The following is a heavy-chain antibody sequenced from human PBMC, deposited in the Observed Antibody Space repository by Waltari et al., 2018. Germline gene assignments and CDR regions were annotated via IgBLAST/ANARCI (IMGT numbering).Heavy chain of an antibody. V-gene: IGHV1-2*02. CDR1: GYTFTGYY. Sequence: QVQLVQSGAEVKKPGASVKVSCKASGYTFTGYYMPWVRQAPGQGLEWRGRINPNSGSTNHDQKCQGRVTMTRDTSISTAYMELSRLRSDDTAVYYCARDQAPRGSSWDPIDYWGQGTLVTVSS. CDR2: INPNSGST. J-gene: IGHJ4*02. D-gene: IGHD6-13*01. CDR3: ARDQAPRGSSWDPIDY.